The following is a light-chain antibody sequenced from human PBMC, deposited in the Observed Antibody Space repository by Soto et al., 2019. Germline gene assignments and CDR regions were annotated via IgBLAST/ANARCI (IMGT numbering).Light chain of an antibody. Sequence: QSALTQPASVSGSPGQSITISCTGTSRDVGGYNYVSWYQQHPGKAPTLMIYEVSTRPSGVSNRFSGSKSGNTASLTISGLQAEDEADYYCSSYTSSSTWVFGGGTKLTVL. V-gene: IGLV2-14*01. J-gene: IGLJ3*02. CDR1: SRDVGGYNY. CDR3: SSYTSSSTWV. CDR2: EVS.